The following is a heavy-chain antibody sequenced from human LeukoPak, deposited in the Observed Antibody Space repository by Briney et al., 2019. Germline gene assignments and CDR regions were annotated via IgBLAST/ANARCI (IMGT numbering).Heavy chain of an antibody. CDR2: TYYRSKWYN. J-gene: IGHJ6*02. Sequence: SQTLSLTCAISGDSVSSNSAAWNWIGQSPSRGLEWLGRTYYRSKWYNDYAVSVKSRIAINPDTSKNQFSLQLNSVTPEDTAVYYCARVGGPRYCSGGSCFQYYYYYGMDVWGQGTTVTVSS. D-gene: IGHD2-15*01. CDR3: ARVGGPRYCSGGSCFQYYYYYGMDV. V-gene: IGHV6-1*01. CDR1: GDSVSSNSAA.